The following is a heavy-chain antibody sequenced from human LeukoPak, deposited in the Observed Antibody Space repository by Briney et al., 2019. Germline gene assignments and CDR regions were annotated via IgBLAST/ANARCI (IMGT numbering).Heavy chain of an antibody. Sequence: GGSLRLSCAASGFTFGTYWMTWVRQIPGKGLEWVANIKEDGSETYLAASVKGRFTISRDNAKKSLYLQMNSLREEDTAVYYCPRAIGALDVVPTTFDSWGQGTLVTVSS. CDR1: GFTFGTYW. CDR3: PRAIGALDVVPTTFDS. CDR2: IKEDGSET. V-gene: IGHV3-7*03. J-gene: IGHJ4*02. D-gene: IGHD5-12*01.